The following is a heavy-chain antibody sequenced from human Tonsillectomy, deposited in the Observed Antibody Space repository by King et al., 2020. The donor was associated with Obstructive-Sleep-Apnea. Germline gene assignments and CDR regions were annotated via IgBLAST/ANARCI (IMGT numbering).Heavy chain of an antibody. V-gene: IGHV1-18*04. Sequence: QLVQSGAEVKKPGASVKVSCKASGYTFTSYGISWVRQAPGQGLEWMGWISGYNGNTNYAQKLPGRVTMTTDISTSTAYMERRSLRSDDTAVYYCARVAGGLINMVRGDSNWFGPWGQGPLVTVSS. D-gene: IGHD3-10*01. CDR3: ARVAGGLINMVRGDSNWFGP. J-gene: IGHJ5*02. CDR1: GYTFTSYG. CDR2: ISGYNGNT.